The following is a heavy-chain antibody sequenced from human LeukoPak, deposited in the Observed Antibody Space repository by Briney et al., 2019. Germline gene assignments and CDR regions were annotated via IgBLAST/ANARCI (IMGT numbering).Heavy chain of an antibody. CDR1: GGSFSGYY. D-gene: IGHD5-12*01. CDR2: INHSGST. J-gene: IGHJ4*02. CDR3: AGRGLRKMPDC. V-gene: IGHV4-34*01. Sequence: SETLSLTCAVYGGSFSGYYWSWIRQPPGKGLEWIGEINHSGSTNYNPSLKSRVTISVDTSKNQFSLKLSSVTAADTAVYYCAGRGLRKMPDCWGQGTLVTVSS.